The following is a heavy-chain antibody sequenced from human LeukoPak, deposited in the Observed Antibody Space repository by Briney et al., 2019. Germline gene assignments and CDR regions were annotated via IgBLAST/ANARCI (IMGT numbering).Heavy chain of an antibody. CDR2: ITTNGGRT. Sequence: GGPLRLSCAASGFTFASYGMSWVRQAPGKGLEWVSFITTNGGRTSYADSVEGRFTISRDNPRNTLYMQMNSLRDEDTAVYYCAIMHGYYDGTGYWVQWGQGTLVTVSS. CDR1: GFTFASYG. D-gene: IGHD3-22*01. J-gene: IGHJ1*01. V-gene: IGHV3-23*01. CDR3: AIMHGYYDGTGYWVQ.